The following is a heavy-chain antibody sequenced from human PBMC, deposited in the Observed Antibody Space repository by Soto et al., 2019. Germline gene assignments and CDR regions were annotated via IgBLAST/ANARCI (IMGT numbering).Heavy chain of an antibody. D-gene: IGHD1-1*01. CDR1: GFTFSSYG. V-gene: IGHV3-30*03. J-gene: IGHJ6*02. Sequence: QVQLVESGGGVVQPGRSLRLSCAASGFTFSSYGMHWVRQAPGKGLEWVAVISYDGSNKYYADSVKGRFTISRDNSKNTLYLQMNSLRAEDTAVYYCASSELVRASDGMDVWGQGTTVTVSS. CDR3: ASSELVRASDGMDV. CDR2: ISYDGSNK.